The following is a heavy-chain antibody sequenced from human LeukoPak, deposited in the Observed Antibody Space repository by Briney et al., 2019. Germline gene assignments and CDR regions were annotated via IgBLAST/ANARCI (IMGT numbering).Heavy chain of an antibody. CDR1: GFTFSNVW. CDR3: ARSCGV. Sequence: QPGGSLRLSCAASGFTFSNVWMSWVRQAPGKGLEWVSAISGSGGSTYYAGSVKGRFTIFRDNPKNTLYLQMNSLRAEDTAVYYCARSCGVWGQGTTVTVSS. CDR2: ISGSGGST. J-gene: IGHJ6*02. V-gene: IGHV3-23*01.